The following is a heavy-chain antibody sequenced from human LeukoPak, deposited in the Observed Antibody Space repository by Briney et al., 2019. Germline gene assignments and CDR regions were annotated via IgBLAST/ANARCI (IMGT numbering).Heavy chain of an antibody. CDR2: MNPNSGNT. CDR1: GYTFTSYD. Sequence: ASVKVSCKASGYTFTSYDINWVRQATGQGLEWMGWMNPNSGNTGYAQKFQGRVTMTRNTSISTAYMELSSLRSEDTAVYYCARLYYDILTGYYFHYYYYMDVWGKGTTVTISS. V-gene: IGHV1-8*01. CDR3: ARLYYDILTGYYFHYYYYMDV. J-gene: IGHJ6*03. D-gene: IGHD3-9*01.